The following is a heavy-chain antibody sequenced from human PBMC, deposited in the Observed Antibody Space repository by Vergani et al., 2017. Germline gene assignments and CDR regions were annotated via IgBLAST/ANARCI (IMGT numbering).Heavy chain of an antibody. CDR1: GLTVSSNY. Sequence: EVQLVESGGGLVQPGGSLRLSCAASGLTVSSNYMSWVRQAPGKGLEWVSIIYSGDNTDYVDSVKGRFTISRHSSKNTLFLQMNSLRAEDTAVYYCARDNSGYDYYYGTDVWGQGP. CDR2: IYSGDNT. D-gene: IGHD5-12*01. J-gene: IGHJ6*02. CDR3: ARDNSGYDYYYGTDV. V-gene: IGHV3-53*04.